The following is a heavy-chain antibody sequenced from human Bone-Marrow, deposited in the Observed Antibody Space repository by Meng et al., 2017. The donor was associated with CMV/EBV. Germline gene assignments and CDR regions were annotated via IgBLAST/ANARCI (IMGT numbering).Heavy chain of an antibody. D-gene: IGHD2-2*01. Sequence: ASVKVSCKVSGYTFTGYYMHWVRQAPGQGLEWMGWINPNSGGTNYAQKFQDRVTMTRDTSISTAYMELSRLRSDDTAVYYCARDDYCSSTSCYPKKNYYYYYGMDVWGQGTTVTVSS. V-gene: IGHV1-2*02. J-gene: IGHJ6*02. CDR3: ARDDYCSSTSCYPKKNYYYYYGMDV. CDR1: GYTFTGYY. CDR2: INPNSGGT.